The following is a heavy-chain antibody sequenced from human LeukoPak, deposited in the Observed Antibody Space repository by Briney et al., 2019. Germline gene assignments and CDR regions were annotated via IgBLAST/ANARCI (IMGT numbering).Heavy chain of an antibody. CDR3: ARVSGVQLDTAMVGDY. CDR2: IYYSGST. CDR1: GASVSSGSYY. Sequence: PSETLSLTCNVSGASVSSGSYYWSWIRQPPGKGLEWIGYIYYSGSTNYNPSLKSRVTISVDTSKNQFSLKLSSVTAADTAVYYCARVSGVQLDTAMVGDYWGQGTLVTVSS. J-gene: IGHJ4*02. V-gene: IGHV4-61*01. D-gene: IGHD5-18*01.